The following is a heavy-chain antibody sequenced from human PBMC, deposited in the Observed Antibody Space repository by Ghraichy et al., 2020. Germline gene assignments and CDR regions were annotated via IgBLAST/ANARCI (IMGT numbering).Heavy chain of an antibody. D-gene: IGHD2-2*01. V-gene: IGHV4-34*01. CDR2: INHSGST. Sequence: SETLSLTCAVYGGSFSGYYWSWIRQPPGKGLEWIGEINHSGSTNYNPSLKSRVTISVDTSKNQFSLKLSSVTAADTAVYYCARGRMLEVVVVPAPGGYGMDVWGQGTTVTVSS. CDR3: ARGRMLEVVVVPAPGGYGMDV. J-gene: IGHJ6*02. CDR1: GGSFSGYY.